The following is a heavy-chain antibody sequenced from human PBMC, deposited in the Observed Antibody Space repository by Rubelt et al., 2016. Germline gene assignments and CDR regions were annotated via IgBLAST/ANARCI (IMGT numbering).Heavy chain of an antibody. CDR1: GGSFSTYY. Sequence: QVQLQQWGAGLLKPSETLSLTCAVYGGSFSTYYWSWIRQPPGKGLEWIGEINHSGSTNYNPSLKSRVTISVDTSKNHFSLKLSSLTAAETAVYYCARGVPQYSSGDYYYYYGMDVWGQGTTVTVSS. CDR2: INHSGST. CDR3: ARGVPQYSSGDYYYYYGMDV. V-gene: IGHV4-34*01. J-gene: IGHJ6*02. D-gene: IGHD6-19*01.